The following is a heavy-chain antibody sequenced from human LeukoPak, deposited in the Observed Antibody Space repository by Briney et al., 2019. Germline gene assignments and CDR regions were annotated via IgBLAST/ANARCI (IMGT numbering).Heavy chain of an antibody. V-gene: IGHV4-34*01. J-gene: IGHJ3*02. CDR1: GGSFSGYY. CDR2: INHSGST. Sequence: SETLSLTCAVYGGSFSGYYWSWIRQPPGKGLEWIGEINHSGSTNYNPSLKSRVTISVDTSKNQFSLKLSSVTAADTAVYYCASGESEWALDIWGQGTMVTVSS. CDR3: ASGESEWALDI. D-gene: IGHD1-14*01.